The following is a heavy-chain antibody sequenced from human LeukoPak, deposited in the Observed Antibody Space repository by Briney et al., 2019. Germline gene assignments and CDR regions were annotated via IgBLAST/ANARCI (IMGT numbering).Heavy chain of an antibody. CDR3: AKTHNELEPHEGRYYFDY. D-gene: IGHD1-14*01. V-gene: IGHV3-23*01. CDR1: GFTFSSYA. CDR2: ISGSGGST. Sequence: GGSLRLSCAASGFTFSSYAMSWVRQAPGKGLEWVSAISGSGGSTYYADSVKGRFTISRDNSKNTLYLQMNSLRAEDTAVYYCAKTHNELEPHEGRYYFDYWGQGTLVTVSS. J-gene: IGHJ4*02.